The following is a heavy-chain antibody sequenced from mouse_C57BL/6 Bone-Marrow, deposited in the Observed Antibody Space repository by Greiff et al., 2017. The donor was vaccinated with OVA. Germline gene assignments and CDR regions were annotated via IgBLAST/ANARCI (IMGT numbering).Heavy chain of an antibody. CDR2: INPNNGGT. CDR1: GYTFTDYN. D-gene: IGHD1-1*01. CDR3: ALYYGSRLLFDY. J-gene: IGHJ2*01. V-gene: IGHV1-22*01. Sequence: VQLKQSGPELVKPGASVKMSCKASGYTFTDYNMHWVKQSHGKSLEWIGYINPNNGGTSYNQKFKGKATLTVNKSSSTAYMELRSLTSEDSAVYYCALYYGSRLLFDYWGQGTTLTVSS.